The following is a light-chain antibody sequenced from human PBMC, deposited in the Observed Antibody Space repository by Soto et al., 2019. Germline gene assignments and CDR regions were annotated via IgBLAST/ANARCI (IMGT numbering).Light chain of an antibody. CDR1: QSLLHSNGYNY. CDR2: LGS. J-gene: IGKJ1*01. Sequence: DIVMTQSPLSLPVAPGEPASICCRSSQSLLHSNGYNYLDWYLQKPGQSPQLLIYLGSNRASGVPDRFSGSGSGTDFTLKISRVEAEDVGVYYCMQALQTPWTFGQGTKVHIK. CDR3: MQALQTPWT. V-gene: IGKV2-28*01.